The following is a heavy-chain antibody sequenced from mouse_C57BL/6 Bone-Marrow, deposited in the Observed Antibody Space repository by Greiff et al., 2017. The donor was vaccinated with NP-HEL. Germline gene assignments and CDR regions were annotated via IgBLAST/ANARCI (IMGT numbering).Heavy chain of an antibody. CDR3: ARTRHYDYGLFAY. CDR2: IWSGGST. Sequence: QVQLKESGPGLVQPSQSLSITCTVSGFSLTSYGVHWVRQSPGKGLEWLGVIWSGGSTDYNAAFISRLSISKDNSKSQVFFKMNSLQADDTAIYYCARTRHYDYGLFAYWGQGTLVTVSA. V-gene: IGHV2-2*01. J-gene: IGHJ3*01. D-gene: IGHD2-4*01. CDR1: GFSLTSYG.